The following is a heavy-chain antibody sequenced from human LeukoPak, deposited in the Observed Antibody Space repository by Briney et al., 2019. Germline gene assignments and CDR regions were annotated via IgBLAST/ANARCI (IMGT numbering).Heavy chain of an antibody. CDR2: INPNSGGT. V-gene: IGHV1-2*02. CDR3: ARDPRYCSGGSCYYFDY. J-gene: IGHJ4*02. Sequence: ASVKVSCKASGYTFTGYYMHWERQAPGQGLEWMGSINPNSGGTNYAQKFEGRVTMTRDTSISTAYMELSRLRSDDTAVYYCARDPRYCSGGSCYYFDYWGQGTLVTVSS. D-gene: IGHD2-15*01. CDR1: GYTFTGYY.